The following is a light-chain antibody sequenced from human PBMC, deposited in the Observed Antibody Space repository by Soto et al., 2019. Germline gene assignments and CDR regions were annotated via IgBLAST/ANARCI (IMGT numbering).Light chain of an antibody. J-gene: IGLJ2*01. CDR2: GNS. CDR3: QSSDSSLSGYVV. V-gene: IGLV1-40*01. CDR1: SSNIGAGYD. Sequence: QSVLTQPPSVSGAPGQRVTIPCTGSSSNIGAGYDVHWYQQLPGTAPKLLIYGNSNRPSGVPDRFSGSKSGTSASLAITGLQAEDEADYYCQSSDSSLSGYVVFGGGTKLTVL.